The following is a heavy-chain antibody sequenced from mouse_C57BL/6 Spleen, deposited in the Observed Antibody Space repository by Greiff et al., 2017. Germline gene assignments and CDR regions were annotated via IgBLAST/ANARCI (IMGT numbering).Heavy chain of an antibody. CDR1: GFYIKDYY. CDR3: ARSAVHYAMYY. V-gene: IGHV14-2*01. CDR2: IDPEDGET. J-gene: IGHJ4*01. Sequence: EVNVVESGAELVKPGASVKLSCTASGFYIKDYYMHWVKQRTEQGLAWIGRIDPEDGETKYAPKFQGTATITADTSSNTAYLQLSSLTAEDTAVYYCARSAVHYAMYYWGQGTSVTVSS.